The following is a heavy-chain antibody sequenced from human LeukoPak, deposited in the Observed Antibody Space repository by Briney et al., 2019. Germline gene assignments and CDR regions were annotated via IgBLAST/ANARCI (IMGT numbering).Heavy chain of an antibody. J-gene: IGHJ5*02. CDR1: GFTFSSYG. D-gene: IGHD2-2*01. Sequence: GGSLRLSCVASGFTFSSYGMHWVRQAPGKGLEWVAVIWYDGSNKYYADSVKGRFTISRDNSKNTLYLQMNSLRAEDTAVYYCAKGNVEPAAIRGNWFDPWGQGTLVTVSS. V-gene: IGHV3-30*02. CDR3: AKGNVEPAAIRGNWFDP. CDR2: IWYDGSNK.